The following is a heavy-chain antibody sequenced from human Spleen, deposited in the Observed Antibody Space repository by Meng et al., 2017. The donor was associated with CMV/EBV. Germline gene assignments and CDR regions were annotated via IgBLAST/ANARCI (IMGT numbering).Heavy chain of an antibody. D-gene: IGHD2-2*01. CDR1: GFTLSNYS. CDR2: ISTTTTYI. J-gene: IGHJ4*02. V-gene: IGHV3-21*01. Sequence: GGSLRLSCAASGFTLSNYSVNWVRQAPGKGLEWVSFISTTTTYIYYANSVKGRFTISRANAKNSLYLQMNSLRAEDTAVYYCVRADPTKRSSTTSCLDYWGQGTLVTVSS. CDR3: VRADPTKRSSTTSCLDY.